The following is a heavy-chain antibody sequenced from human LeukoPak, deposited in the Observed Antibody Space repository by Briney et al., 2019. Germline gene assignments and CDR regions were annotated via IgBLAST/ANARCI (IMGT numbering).Heavy chain of an antibody. D-gene: IGHD3-22*01. CDR1: GIAFSNSI. J-gene: IGHJ3*01. Sequence: PGGSLRLSCVASGIAFSNSIMHWVRQAPGKGLEWVSAMSYDGFSKYYADSMKGRLTISRDDSKNTVYLQMKSLRPEDTAVCYCAREGHTSGYCGTFDVWGQGTTVAV. V-gene: IGHV3-30*04. CDR2: MSYDGFSK. CDR3: AREGHTSGYCGTFDV.